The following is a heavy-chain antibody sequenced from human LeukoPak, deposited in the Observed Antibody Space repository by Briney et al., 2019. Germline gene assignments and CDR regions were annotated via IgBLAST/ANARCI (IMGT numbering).Heavy chain of an antibody. Sequence: GGSLRLSCAASGFTFSNYEMNWVRQAPGKGLEWISYISASGNPMFYADSVKGRFTISRDNAKNSLYLQMNSLRAEDTAIYYCAKDGGSGILYWGQGTLVAVSS. J-gene: IGHJ4*02. CDR1: GFTFSNYE. D-gene: IGHD3-10*01. CDR2: ISASGNPM. V-gene: IGHV3-48*03. CDR3: AKDGGSGILY.